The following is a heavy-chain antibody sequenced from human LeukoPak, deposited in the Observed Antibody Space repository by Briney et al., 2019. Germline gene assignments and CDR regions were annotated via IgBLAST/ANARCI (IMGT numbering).Heavy chain of an antibody. J-gene: IGHJ4*02. CDR2: FDTEDGET. CDR3: AAKGKMEWEVGLHY. V-gene: IGHV1-24*01. D-gene: IGHD3-3*01. CDR1: GYTLTELS. Sequence: ASVKVSCKVSGYTLTELSMHWVRQAPGKGLEWLGGFDTEDGETIYALKLQGRVTLTEDTSTDTAYMELTSLRSEDTAIYYCAAKGKMEWEVGLHYWGQGTL.